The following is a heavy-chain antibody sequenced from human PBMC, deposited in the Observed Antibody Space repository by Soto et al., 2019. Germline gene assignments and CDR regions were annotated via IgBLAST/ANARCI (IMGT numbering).Heavy chain of an antibody. D-gene: IGHD3-9*01. CDR2: MNPNSGNT. Sequence: GASVKVSCKASGYTFTSYDINWVRQATGQGLEWMGWMNPNSGNTGYAQKFQGRVTMTRNTSISTAYMELSSLRSEDTAVYYCARALDYDSVTGTYYYYYMDVWGKGTTVTVSS. J-gene: IGHJ6*03. CDR3: ARALDYDSVTGTYYYYYMDV. V-gene: IGHV1-8*01. CDR1: GYTFTSYD.